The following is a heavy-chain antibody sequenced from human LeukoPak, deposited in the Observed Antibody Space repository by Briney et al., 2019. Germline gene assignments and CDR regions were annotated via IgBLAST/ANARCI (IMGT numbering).Heavy chain of an antibody. D-gene: IGHD2-8*01. Sequence: GASVKVSCKASGYTFTSYGISWVRQAPGQGLEWMGWISAYNGNTNYAQKLQGRVTMTTDTSTSTAYMELRSLRSDDTAVYYCARDRGPYCTNGVCYTDYWGQGTLVTVSS. CDR1: GYTFTSYG. CDR2: ISAYNGNT. CDR3: ARDRGPYCTNGVCYTDY. J-gene: IGHJ4*02. V-gene: IGHV1-18*01.